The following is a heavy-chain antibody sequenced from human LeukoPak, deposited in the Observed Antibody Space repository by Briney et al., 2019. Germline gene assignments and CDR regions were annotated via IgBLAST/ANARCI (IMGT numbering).Heavy chain of an antibody. V-gene: IGHV3-48*01. D-gene: IGHD2-15*01. J-gene: IGHJ4*02. CDR3: XXXXXXXCSGXXCXXDC. CDR1: GFSFSSYS. Sequence: GGSLRLSCAASGFSFSSYSMHWVRQAPGKGLEWLSYISRSSGFIYYADAVKGRFSISRDNAKNSLYLQMNSLRAEDTRVYDXXXXXXXXCSGXXCXXDCWGQXTLVTVSS. CDR2: ISRSSGFI.